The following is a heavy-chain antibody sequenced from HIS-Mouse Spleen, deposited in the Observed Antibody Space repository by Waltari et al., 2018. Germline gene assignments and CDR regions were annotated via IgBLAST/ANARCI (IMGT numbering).Heavy chain of an antibody. CDR3: ARKRTASGWFDP. J-gene: IGHJ5*02. V-gene: IGHV4-39*01. CDR1: GGSISSSSYY. D-gene: IGHD2-21*02. Sequence: QLQLQESGPGLVKPSETLSLTCTVSGGSISSSSYYWGWIRQPPGKGLGWIGSIYYSGSTSYNPSLKSRVTISVDTSKNQFSLKLSSVTAADTAVYYCARKRTASGWFDPWGQGTLVTVSS. CDR2: IYYSGST.